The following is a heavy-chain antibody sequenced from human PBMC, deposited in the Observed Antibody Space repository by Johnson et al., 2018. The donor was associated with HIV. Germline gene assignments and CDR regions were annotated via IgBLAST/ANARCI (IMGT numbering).Heavy chain of an antibody. D-gene: IGHD3-16*01. CDR2: ISGSDHST. V-gene: IGHV3-23*04. CDR3: AKVMTASSVNSFGGVIDASDI. J-gene: IGHJ3*02. Sequence: VQLVESGGRVVRRGGSLRLSCAASAFTFSSNDMKWVRQAPGKGLEWVSPISGSDHSTYYADSVKGRFPISRDNSKNTLHLQMNSLRAADTAVYYCAKVMTASSVNSFGGVIDASDIWGQGTMVTVS. CDR1: AFTFSSND.